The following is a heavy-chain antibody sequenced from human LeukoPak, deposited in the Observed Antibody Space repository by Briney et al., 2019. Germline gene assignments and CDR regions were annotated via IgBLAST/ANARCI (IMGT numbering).Heavy chain of an antibody. CDR2: IRYDGSNK. D-gene: IGHD1-26*01. CDR3: AKPHSGSYAFFFDY. V-gene: IGHV3-30*02. Sequence: GGSLRLSCAASGFTFSSYGMHWVRQAPGKGLEWVAFIRYDGSNKYYADSVKGRFTISRDNSKNTLYLQMNSLRAEDTAVYYCAKPHSGSYAFFFDYWGQGTLVTVSS. CDR1: GFTFSSYG. J-gene: IGHJ4*02.